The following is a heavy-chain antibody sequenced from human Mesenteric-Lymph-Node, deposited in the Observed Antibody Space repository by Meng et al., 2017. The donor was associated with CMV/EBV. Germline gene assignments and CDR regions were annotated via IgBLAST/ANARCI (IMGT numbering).Heavy chain of an antibody. CDR3: ARGLRYQLPMYGAFDI. J-gene: IGHJ3*02. Sequence: GSLRLSCAVYGGSFSGYYWSWIRQPPGKGLEWIGEINHSGSTNYNPSLKSRVTISVDTSKNQFSLKLSSVTAADTAVYYCARGLRYQLPMYGAFDIWGQGTMVTVSS. CDR2: INHSGST. D-gene: IGHD2-2*01. CDR1: GGSFSGYY. V-gene: IGHV4-34*01.